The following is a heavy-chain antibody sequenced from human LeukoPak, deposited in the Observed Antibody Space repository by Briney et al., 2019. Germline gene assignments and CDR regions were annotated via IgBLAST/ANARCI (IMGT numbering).Heavy chain of an antibody. V-gene: IGHV1-69*04. Sequence: ASVKVSCKASGGTFSSYAISWVRQAPGQGLEWMGRIIPILGIANYAQKFQGRVTITADKSTSTAYMELSSVTAADTAVYYCARVQNRRERSGWYSGWGQGTLVTVSS. J-gene: IGHJ4*02. D-gene: IGHD6-19*01. CDR3: ARVQNRRERSGWYSG. CDR2: IIPILGIA. CDR1: GGTFSSYA.